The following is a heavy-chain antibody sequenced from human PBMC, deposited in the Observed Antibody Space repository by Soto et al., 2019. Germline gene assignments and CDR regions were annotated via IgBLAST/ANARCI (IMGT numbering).Heavy chain of an antibody. CDR1: GFTVSNNY. CDR3: ARQNWFDP. CDR2: IYSGGST. J-gene: IGHJ5*02. Sequence: EVQLVESGGGLVQPGGSLRLSCAASGFTVSNNYMSWVRQAPGKGLEWVSVIYSGGSTYYADSVKGRFTISRDNSKNTLDLQMNSLRDEETAVYYCARQNWFDPWGQGTLVPVSS. V-gene: IGHV3-66*04.